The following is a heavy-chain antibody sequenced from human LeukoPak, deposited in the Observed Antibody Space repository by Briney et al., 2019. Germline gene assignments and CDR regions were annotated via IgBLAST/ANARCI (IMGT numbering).Heavy chain of an antibody. V-gene: IGHV1-69*13. CDR1: GGTFISYA. J-gene: IGHJ6*02. D-gene: IGHD4-11*01. Sequence: SVKVSCKASGGTFISYAISWVRQAPGQGLEWMGGIIPIFGTANYAQKFQGRVTITADESTSTAYMELSSLRSEDTAVYYWARGANDYTYYYYGMDVWGQGTTVTVSS. CDR2: IIPIFGTA. CDR3: ARGANDYTYYYYGMDV.